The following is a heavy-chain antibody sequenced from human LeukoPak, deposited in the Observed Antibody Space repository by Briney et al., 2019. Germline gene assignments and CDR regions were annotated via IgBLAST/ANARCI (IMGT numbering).Heavy chain of an antibody. CDR2: IYYSGST. CDR3: ARHFGGDSSAYDDY. V-gene: IGHV4-39*01. Sequence: PSETLSLTCTLSGGSIIISSYYGGSIRQPPGKGREWIGSIYYSGSTYYNPSLKSRVTISVDTSTNQSSMKLSSVTAAHTAVYYCARHFGGDSSAYDDYWGHGNPVTVSS. CDR1: GGSIIISSYY. J-gene: IGHJ4*01. D-gene: IGHD3-22*01.